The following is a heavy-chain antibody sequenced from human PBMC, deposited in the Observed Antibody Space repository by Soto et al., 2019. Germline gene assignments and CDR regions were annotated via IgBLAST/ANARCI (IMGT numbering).Heavy chain of an antibody. V-gene: IGHV3-53*01. CDR3: ARTRPPKKYYYYGMDV. CDR1: GFTVSSNY. CDR2: IYSGGST. Sequence: GGSLRLSCAASGFTVSSNYMSWVRQAPGKGLEWVSVIYSGGSTYYADSVKGRFTISRDNSKNTLYLQMNSLRAEDTAVYYCARTRPPKKYYYYGMDVWGQGTTVTVSS. J-gene: IGHJ6*02.